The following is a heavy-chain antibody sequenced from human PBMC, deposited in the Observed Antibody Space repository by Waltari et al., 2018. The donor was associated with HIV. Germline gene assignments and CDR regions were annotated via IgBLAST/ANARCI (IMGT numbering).Heavy chain of an antibody. CDR3: ARQLCSSRLCISGYDF. D-gene: IGHD3-3*01. CDR1: AYCFTDYF. Sequence: QVHGEQSGPQVQTYGAPVEVSGKASAYCFTDYFIHWVRQAPGEGPVWLGRLNPNSGGTHFAQRFQGRITMTWDPSTNTAYMELTGLRFDDTGLYYCARQLCSSRLCISGYDFWGQGTRVTVSS. J-gene: IGHJ4*02. V-gene: IGHV1-2*05. CDR2: LNPNSGGT.